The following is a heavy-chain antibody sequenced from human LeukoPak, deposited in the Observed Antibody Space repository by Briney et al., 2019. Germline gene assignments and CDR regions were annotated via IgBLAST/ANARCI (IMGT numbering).Heavy chain of an antibody. V-gene: IGHV4-39*07. Sequence: SETLSLTCTVSGGSISSSSYYWGWIRQPPGKGLEWIGSIYYSGSTYYNPSLKSRVTISVDTSKNQFSLKLSSVTAADTDVYYCARDLRGPGGSGLDYWGQGTLVTVSS. D-gene: IGHD2-15*01. CDR3: ARDLRGPGGSGLDY. CDR2: IYYSGST. CDR1: GGSISSSSYY. J-gene: IGHJ4*02.